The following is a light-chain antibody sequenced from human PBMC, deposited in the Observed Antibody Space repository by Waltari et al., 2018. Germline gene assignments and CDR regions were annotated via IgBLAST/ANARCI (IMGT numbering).Light chain of an antibody. CDR3: QQYNNWPLT. CDR1: ESIASN. V-gene: IGKV3-15*01. J-gene: IGKJ4*01. CDR2: GAS. Sequence: ERVMTQSPPTLSLSPGARATLSCRASESIASNLAWYQQKPGQAPRLLIYGASTRATDVPARFSGSGSGTEFTLTISSMQSEDFAVYYCQQYNNWPLTFGGGTKVEIK.